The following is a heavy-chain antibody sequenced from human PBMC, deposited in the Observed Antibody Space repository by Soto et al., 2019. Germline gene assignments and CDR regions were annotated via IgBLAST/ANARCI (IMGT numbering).Heavy chain of an antibody. J-gene: IGHJ4*02. CDR2: ISSSSSTI. CDR3: ARQATIFGVVIVFDY. CDR1: GFTFSSYS. D-gene: IGHD3-3*01. V-gene: IGHV3-48*02. Sequence: GGSLRLSCAASGFTFSSYSMNWVRQAPGKGLEWVSYISSSSSTIYYADSVKGRFTISRDNAKNSLYPQMNSLRDEDTAVYYCARQATIFGVVIVFDYWGQGTLVTVSS.